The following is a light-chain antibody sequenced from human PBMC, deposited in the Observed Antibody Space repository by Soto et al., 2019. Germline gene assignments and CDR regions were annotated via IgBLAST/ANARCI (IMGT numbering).Light chain of an antibody. Sequence: DIRVTQSPSSLSASVGDRVTITCHASHDILHYLNWYQQKPGKAPKLLIYDASTLNTGVPSRFSGTGYGTDFSFTISSLQPEDVATYYCQHYNGLPLTFGQGTRLELK. CDR3: QHYNGLPLT. J-gene: IGKJ5*01. CDR2: DAS. CDR1: HDILHY. V-gene: IGKV1-33*01.